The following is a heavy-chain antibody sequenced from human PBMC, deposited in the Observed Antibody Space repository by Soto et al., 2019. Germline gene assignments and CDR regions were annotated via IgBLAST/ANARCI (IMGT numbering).Heavy chain of an antibody. CDR1: GYSFTTYW. V-gene: IGHV5-51*01. D-gene: IGHD1-26*01. CDR3: ARSPSGTFSPYFSDY. J-gene: IGHJ4*02. Sequence: GESLKISCKGSGYSFTTYWIGWVRQMPGKGLEWMGIIYPGDSDTKYSPSFRDQVTISADNSIRTVYLQWRSLRASDTAMYYCARSPSGTFSPYFSDYWGQGTLVTVSS. CDR2: IYPGDSDT.